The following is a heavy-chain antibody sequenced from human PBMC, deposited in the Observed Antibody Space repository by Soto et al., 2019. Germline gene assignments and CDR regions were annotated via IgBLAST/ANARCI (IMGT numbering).Heavy chain of an antibody. CDR1: GGSISSGGYY. D-gene: IGHD4-17*01. J-gene: IGHJ6*02. V-gene: IGHV4-31*03. CDR2: IYYSGST. Sequence: SETLSLTCTVSGGSISSGGYYWSWIRQHPGKGLEWIGYIYYSGSTYYNPSLKSRVTISVDTSKNQFSLKLSSVTAADTAVYYCARDLRPVTRHYYYGMDVWGQGTTVT. CDR3: ARDLRPVTRHYYYGMDV.